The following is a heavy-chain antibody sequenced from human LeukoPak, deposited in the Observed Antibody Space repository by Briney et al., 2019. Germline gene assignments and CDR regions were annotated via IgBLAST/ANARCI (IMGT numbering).Heavy chain of an antibody. J-gene: IGHJ5*02. D-gene: IGHD1-26*01. CDR1: GFAFSSLS. CDR3: AKWDTNSFDP. V-gene: IGHV3-23*01. CDR2: ISGSGGRT. Sequence: GGSLRLSCVASGFAFSSLSMSWVRQAPGKGLEWVSAISGSGGRTHYADSVKGRFTVSRDNSKNTLYLQMNSLRVEDTAVYYCAKWDTNSFDPWGQGTLVTVSS.